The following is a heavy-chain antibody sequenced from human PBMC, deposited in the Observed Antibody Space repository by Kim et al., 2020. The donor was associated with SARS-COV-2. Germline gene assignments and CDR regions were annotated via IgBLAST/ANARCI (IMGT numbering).Heavy chain of an antibody. V-gene: IGHV3-7*03. CDR3: ARYSSGWYYMDY. Sequence: YYVDSVKGRFTSSRDNAKNSLYLQMNSLRAEDTAVYYCARYSSGWYYMDYWGQGTLVTVSS. D-gene: IGHD6-19*01. J-gene: IGHJ4*02.